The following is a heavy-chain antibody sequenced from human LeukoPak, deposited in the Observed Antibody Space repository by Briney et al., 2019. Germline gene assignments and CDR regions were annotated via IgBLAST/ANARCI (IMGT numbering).Heavy chain of an antibody. Sequence: GGTLRLSCAASGFTFSDYYMSWIRQAPGKGQERVSYISSSGSTIYYANSVKGRFTISRDNAKNSPYLQMNSLRAEDTALYYCARDFPPGGTPPIMAVWGQGTLVTVSS. CDR2: ISSSGSTI. D-gene: IGHD3-16*01. V-gene: IGHV3-11*01. CDR3: ARDFPPGGTPPIMAV. J-gene: IGHJ4*02. CDR1: GFTFSDYY.